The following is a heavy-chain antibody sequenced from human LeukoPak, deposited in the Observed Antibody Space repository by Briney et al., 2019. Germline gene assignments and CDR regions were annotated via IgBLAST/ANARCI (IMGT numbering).Heavy chain of an antibody. CDR1: GFTFSSYG. Sequence: GGSLRLSCAASGFTFSSYGMHWVRQAPGKGLEWVAFIRYDGSKEYYADSVKGRFTISRDNSKNTLYLQMNSLRAEDTAVYYCAKDVKFSWPFYFDYWGQGILVTVSS. J-gene: IGHJ4*02. D-gene: IGHD5-12*01. V-gene: IGHV3-30*02. CDR2: IRYDGSKE. CDR3: AKDVKFSWPFYFDY.